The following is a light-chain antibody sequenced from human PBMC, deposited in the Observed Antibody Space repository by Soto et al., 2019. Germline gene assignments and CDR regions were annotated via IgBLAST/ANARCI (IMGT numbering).Light chain of an antibody. V-gene: IGLV3-25*02. CDR3: QSADSSGGYHVI. CDR1: SLPKQN. J-gene: IGLJ2*01. CDR2: KDS. Sequence: SYELTQPPSVSVSPGQTARITCSGDSLPKQNAYWYQQKPGQAPVLVIYKDSERPSGIPERFSGSSSGTIVTLTIGGVQAEDEADYYCQSADSSGGYHVIFGGGTQLTVL.